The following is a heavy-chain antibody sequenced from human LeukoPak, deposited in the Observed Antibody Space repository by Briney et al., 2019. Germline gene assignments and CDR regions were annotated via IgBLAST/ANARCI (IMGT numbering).Heavy chain of an antibody. Sequence: GGSLRLSCAASGFTVSSNYTSWVRQAPGKGLEWVSVIYSGGSTYYADSVKGRFTISRDNSKNTLYLQMNSLKTEDTAVYYCTKYFMTHDAFDIWGQGTMVTVSS. J-gene: IGHJ3*02. CDR1: GFTVSSNY. V-gene: IGHV3-66*01. CDR2: IYSGGST. D-gene: IGHD2/OR15-2a*01. CDR3: TKYFMTHDAFDI.